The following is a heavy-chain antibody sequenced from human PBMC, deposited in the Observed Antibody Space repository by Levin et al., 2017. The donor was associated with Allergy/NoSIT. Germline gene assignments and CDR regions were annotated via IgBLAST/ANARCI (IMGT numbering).Heavy chain of an antibody. D-gene: IGHD3-10*01. J-gene: IGHJ6*02. Sequence: GESLKISCAASGFTFSSYAMSWVRQAPGKGLEWVSAISGSGGSTYYADSVKGRFTISRDNSKNTLYLQMNSLRAEDTAVYYCAKDRGFGYGSGSYADYYSYYGMDVWGQGTTVTVSS. V-gene: IGHV3-23*01. CDR2: ISGSGGST. CDR3: AKDRGFGYGSGSYADYYSYYGMDV. CDR1: GFTFSSYA.